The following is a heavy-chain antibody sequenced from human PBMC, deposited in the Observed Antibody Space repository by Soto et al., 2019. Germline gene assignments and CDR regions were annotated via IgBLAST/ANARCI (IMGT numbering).Heavy chain of an antibody. CDR3: AKRGDIVEVSRTFVGYGMDV. J-gene: IGHJ6*02. D-gene: IGHD2-2*01. V-gene: IGHV3-23*01. CDR1: GFTFRNYA. Sequence: EVQLLESGGALVQPGGSLRLSCAASGFTFRNYAMSWVRQAPGKGPEWVSRISGNGGDINYADSVKGRFTISRDNSKNTLYLQMNSLRAEDTAVYYCAKRGDIVEVSRTFVGYGMDVWGQGTTVTVSS. CDR2: ISGNGGDI.